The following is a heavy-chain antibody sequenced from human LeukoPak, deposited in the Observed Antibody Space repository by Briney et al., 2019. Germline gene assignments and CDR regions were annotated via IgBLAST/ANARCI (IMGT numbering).Heavy chain of an antibody. Sequence: SETLSLTCAVYGGSFSGYYWSWIRHPPGKGLEWLGEINHSGSTNYNPSLKSRVTIPVDTSKNQFSLKLSSVAAADTAVYYCARGRRSTVPFDYWGQGTLVTVSS. D-gene: IGHD4-17*01. CDR1: GGSFSGYY. J-gene: IGHJ4*02. CDR2: INHSGST. CDR3: ARGRRSTVPFDY. V-gene: IGHV4-34*01.